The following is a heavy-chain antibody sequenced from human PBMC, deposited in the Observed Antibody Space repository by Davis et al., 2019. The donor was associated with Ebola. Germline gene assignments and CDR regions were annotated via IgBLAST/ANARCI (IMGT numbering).Heavy chain of an antibody. CDR2: IWPGDSDT. V-gene: IGHV5-51*01. Sequence: GESLKISCKGSGYRFTYYWIGWVRQMPGKGLEWMGIIWPGDSDTRYSPSFQGQVTMSADRSSNSAYLQWSSLKASDTAVYYCARKYCSNSSCSFDFWGQGTLVTVSS. CDR1: GYRFTYYW. D-gene: IGHD2-15*01. J-gene: IGHJ4*02. CDR3: ARKYCSNSSCSFDF.